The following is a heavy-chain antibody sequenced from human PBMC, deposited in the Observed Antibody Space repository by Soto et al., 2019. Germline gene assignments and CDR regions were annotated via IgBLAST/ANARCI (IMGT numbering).Heavy chain of an antibody. D-gene: IGHD5-18*01. V-gene: IGHV4-39*01. CDR2: IYYSGST. J-gene: IGHJ4*02. CDR1: GCSVSSRAYY. CDR3: ARQNPLSGYGYGLGGYYFDY. Sequence: PXETLSLTCPVAGCSVSSRAYYWGWIRQPPGKGLEWTGNIYYSGSTSYNPSLKSRVTMSVDTSKNQFSLKLTSVTAADTAVYYCARQNPLSGYGYGLGGYYFDYWGQGTLVTVSS.